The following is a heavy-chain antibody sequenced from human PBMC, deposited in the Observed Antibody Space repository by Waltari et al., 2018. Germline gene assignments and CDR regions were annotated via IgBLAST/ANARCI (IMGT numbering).Heavy chain of an antibody. Sequence: EVQLLESGGGLVQPGGSLRLSCAASGFTFSSYAMSWVRQAPGKGLEWVSAISGSGGSTYYADSVKGRFTISRDNSKNTLYLQMNSLRAEDTAVYYCAKGAVVTPYYYYGMDVWGQGTTVTVSS. CDR2: ISGSGGST. J-gene: IGHJ6*02. V-gene: IGHV3-23*01. CDR3: AKGAVVTPYYYYGMDV. D-gene: IGHD2-21*02. CDR1: GFTFSSYA.